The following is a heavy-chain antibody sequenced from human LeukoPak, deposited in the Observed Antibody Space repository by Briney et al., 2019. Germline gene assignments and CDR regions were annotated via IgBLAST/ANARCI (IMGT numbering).Heavy chain of an antibody. CDR3: ANIGAAVASISGDY. J-gene: IGHJ4*02. CDR1: GFTFSSYW. Sequence: GESLKISCAASGFTFSSYWMHWVRQAPGKGLVWVSRIDNDGSFTTYADSVKGRFTISRDNAKNTLYLQMNSLRAEDTAVYYCANIGAAVASISGDYWGQGTLVTVSS. CDR2: IDNDGSFT. V-gene: IGHV3-74*01. D-gene: IGHD6-13*01.